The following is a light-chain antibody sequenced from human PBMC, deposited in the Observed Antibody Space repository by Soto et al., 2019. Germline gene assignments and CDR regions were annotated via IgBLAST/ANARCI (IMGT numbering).Light chain of an antibody. CDR3: QQYNSYST. CDR1: QSIGSW. J-gene: IGKJ2*01. V-gene: IGKV1-5*03. CDR2: KAS. Sequence: DIQMTQSPSTLSASVGDRVTITCRASQSIGSWLAWYQQKPGKAPKLLIYKASSLESGVPSRFSGSGSGTEFTLTISSLQPDDFATYYCQQYNSYSTLGQGTKLEIK.